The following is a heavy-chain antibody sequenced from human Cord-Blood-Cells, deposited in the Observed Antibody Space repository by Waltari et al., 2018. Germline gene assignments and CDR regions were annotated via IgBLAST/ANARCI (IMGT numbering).Heavy chain of an antibody. V-gene: IGHV4-34*01. Sequence: VQLQQWGAGLLKPSETLSLTCAVYGGSFSGYYWSWIRQPPGKGLEWIGEINHSGRTNYNPSLKSRVTISVDTSKIQCSLTLSSVTAADTAVYYCARVQPNSSSWYGDAFDIWGQGTMVTVSS. CDR2: INHSGRT. J-gene: IGHJ3*02. D-gene: IGHD6-13*01. CDR1: GGSFSGYY. CDR3: ARVQPNSSSWYGDAFDI.